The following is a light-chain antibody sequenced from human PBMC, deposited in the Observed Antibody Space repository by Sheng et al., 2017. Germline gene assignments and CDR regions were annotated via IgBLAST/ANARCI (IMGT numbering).Light chain of an antibody. CDR3: LHYGASSYT. Sequence: EIVLTQSPATLSLFPGERATLSCRASQSVTSYLAWYQHKPGQAPRLLIYAASNRATGIPTRFSGSGSGTDFTLTISSLEPEDFAVFYCLHYGASSYTFGPGTKLDVK. J-gene: IGKJ3*01. V-gene: IGKV3-11*01. CDR2: AAS. CDR1: QSVTSY.